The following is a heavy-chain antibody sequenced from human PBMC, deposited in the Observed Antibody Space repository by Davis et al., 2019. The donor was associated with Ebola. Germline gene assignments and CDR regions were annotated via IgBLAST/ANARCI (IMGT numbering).Heavy chain of an antibody. V-gene: IGHV4-4*02. CDR1: GGSISSSNW. D-gene: IGHD5-24*01. CDR3: ARDFEEMATPTGAFDI. Sequence: MPSETLSLTCAVSGGSISSSNWWSWVRQPPGKGLEWIGEIYHSGSPNYNPSLKSRVTISVYKSKNQFSLKLSSVTAADTAVYYCARDFEEMATPTGAFDIWGQGTVVTVSS. CDR2: IYHSGSP. J-gene: IGHJ3*02.